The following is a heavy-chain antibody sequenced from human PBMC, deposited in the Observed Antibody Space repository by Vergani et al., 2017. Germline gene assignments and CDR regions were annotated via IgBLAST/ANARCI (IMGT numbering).Heavy chain of an antibody. CDR1: GFTFSSYA. Sequence: EVQLLESGGGLVQPGGSLRLSCAASGFTFSSYAMSWVRQAPGKGLEWVSAISGSGGSTYYADSVKGRFTISRDNSKNTLYLQMNSLRAEDTAVYYCAKAPRGDYGSGSYRLYYYYMDVWGKGTTVTVSS. V-gene: IGHV3-23*01. J-gene: IGHJ6*03. CDR3: AKAPRGDYGSGSYRLYYYYMDV. CDR2: ISGSGGST. D-gene: IGHD3-10*01.